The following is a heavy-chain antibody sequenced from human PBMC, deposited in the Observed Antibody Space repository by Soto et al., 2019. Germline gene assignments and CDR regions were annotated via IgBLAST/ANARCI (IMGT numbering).Heavy chain of an antibody. J-gene: IGHJ4*02. D-gene: IGHD3-16*02. CDR3: AHKWGVHLGELSSPFDY. CDR2: IYWDDDK. V-gene: IGHV2-5*02. Sequence: SGPTLVNPTQTLTLTCTFSGFSLSTSGVGVGWIRQPPGRALEWLALIYWDDDKRYSPSLKSRLTITKDTSKNQVVLTMTNMDPVDTATYYCAHKWGVHLGELSSPFDYRAQRTPVTGSS. CDR1: GFSLSTSGVG.